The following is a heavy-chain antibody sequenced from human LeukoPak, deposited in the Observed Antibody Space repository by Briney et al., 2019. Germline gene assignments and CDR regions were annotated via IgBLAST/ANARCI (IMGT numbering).Heavy chain of an antibody. CDR1: GFTFSSYA. Sequence: GGSLRLSCAASGFTFSSYAMHWVRQAPGKGLEWVAVISYDGSNKYYADSVKGRFTISRDNSKNTLYLQMNSLRAEDTAVYYCARDPKLYCSSTSCYSFSAVWFDPWGQGTLVTVSS. V-gene: IGHV3-30-3*01. D-gene: IGHD2-2*01. CDR3: ARDPKLYCSSTSCYSFSAVWFDP. CDR2: ISYDGSNK. J-gene: IGHJ5*02.